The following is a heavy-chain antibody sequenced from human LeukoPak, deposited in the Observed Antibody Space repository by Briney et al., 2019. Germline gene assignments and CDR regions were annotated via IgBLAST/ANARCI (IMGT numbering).Heavy chain of an antibody. Sequence: SGTLSLTCAVSGGPISSSNWWSWVRQPPGKGLEWIGEIYHSGSTNYNPSLKSRVTISVDKSKNQFSLKLSSVTAADTAVYYCARNRGYCSSTSCYVGYWYFDLWGRGTLVTVSS. J-gene: IGHJ2*01. D-gene: IGHD2-2*01. V-gene: IGHV4-4*02. CDR2: IYHSGST. CDR1: GGPISSSNW. CDR3: ARNRGYCSSTSCYVGYWYFDL.